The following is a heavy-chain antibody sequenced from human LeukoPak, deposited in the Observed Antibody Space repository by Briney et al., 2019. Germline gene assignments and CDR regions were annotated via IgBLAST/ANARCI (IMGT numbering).Heavy chain of an antibody. V-gene: IGHV1-2*02. CDR1: GYTFTGYY. J-gene: IGHJ4*02. D-gene: IGHD3-9*01. CDR2: INPNSGGT. CDR3: ARDSDILTGYTPDY. Sequence: GASVKVSCKASGYTFTGYYMHWVRQAPGQGLEWMGWINPNSGGTNYAQKFQGRVTMTRDTSISTAYMELSRLRSDDAAAYYCARDSDILTGYTPDYWGQGTLVTVSS.